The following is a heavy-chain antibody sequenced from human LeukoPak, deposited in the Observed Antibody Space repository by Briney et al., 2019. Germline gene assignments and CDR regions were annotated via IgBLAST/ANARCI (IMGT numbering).Heavy chain of an antibody. Sequence: SETLSLTCAVYGGSFSGYYWSWTRQPPGKGLEWIGEINHSGGTNYNPSLKSRVTISVDTSKNQFSLKLSSVTAADTAVYYCARVRSSSGSYWPYYYYMDVWGKGTTVTVSS. D-gene: IGHD3-10*01. V-gene: IGHV4-34*01. CDR2: INHSGGT. CDR3: ARVRSSSGSYWPYYYYMDV. CDR1: GGSFSGYY. J-gene: IGHJ6*03.